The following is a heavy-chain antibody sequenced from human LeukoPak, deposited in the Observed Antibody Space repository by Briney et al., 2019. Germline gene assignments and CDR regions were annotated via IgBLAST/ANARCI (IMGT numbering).Heavy chain of an antibody. V-gene: IGHV3-21*01. CDR1: GFTFSSYS. J-gene: IGHJ4*02. Sequence: PGGSLRLSCAASGFTFSSYSMNWARQAPGKGLEWVSSISSSSSYIYYADSVKGRFTISRDNAKNSLYLQMNSLRAEDTAVYYCARRRYYYGSGSYFDYWGQGTLVTVSS. CDR3: ARRRYYYGSGSYFDY. D-gene: IGHD3-10*01. CDR2: ISSSSSYI.